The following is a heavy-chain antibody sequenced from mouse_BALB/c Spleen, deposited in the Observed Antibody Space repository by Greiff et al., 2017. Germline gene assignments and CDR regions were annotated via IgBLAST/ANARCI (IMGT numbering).Heavy chain of an antibody. J-gene: IGHJ4*01. CDR1: GFTFSSYA. CDR3: ARETTYYGSSLYAMDY. CDR2: ISSGGSYT. Sequence: EVMLVESGGGLVKPGGSLKLSCAASGFTFSSYAMSWVRQSPEKRLEWVAEISSGGSYTYYPDTVTGRFTISRDNAKNTLYLEMSSLRSEDTAMYYCARETTYYGSSLYAMDYWGQGTSVTVSS. D-gene: IGHD1-1*01. V-gene: IGHV5-9-4*01.